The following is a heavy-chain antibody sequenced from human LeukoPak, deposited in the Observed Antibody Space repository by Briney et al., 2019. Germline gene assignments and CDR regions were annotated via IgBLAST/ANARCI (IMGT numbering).Heavy chain of an antibody. J-gene: IGHJ4*02. CDR3: ARSRTGYYSGFDY. Sequence: GGSLRLSCATSGFTFSSYTMIWVRQAPGKGLEWVSIIGASGGDIHYADSVKGRFSISRDNPKNTLTLQMSSLRAEDTAVYYCARSRTGYYSGFDYWGQGTLVTVSS. CDR1: GFTFSSYT. CDR2: IGASGGDI. V-gene: IGHV3-23*01. D-gene: IGHD3/OR15-3a*01.